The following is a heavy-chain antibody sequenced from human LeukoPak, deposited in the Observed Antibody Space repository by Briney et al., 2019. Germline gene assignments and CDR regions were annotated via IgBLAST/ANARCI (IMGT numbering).Heavy chain of an antibody. D-gene: IGHD5-12*01. CDR2: IYSGGTT. CDR1: GFTVSSNS. Sequence: GGSLRLSCAASGFTVSSNSMSWVRQAPGKGLEWVSVIYSGGTTYHADSVKGRFTISKDNSKNTLYLQMNSLRAEDTAVYYCARDLYVDIVAPSGMDVWGQGTTVTVSS. CDR3: ARDLYVDIVAPSGMDV. J-gene: IGHJ6*02. V-gene: IGHV3-66*01.